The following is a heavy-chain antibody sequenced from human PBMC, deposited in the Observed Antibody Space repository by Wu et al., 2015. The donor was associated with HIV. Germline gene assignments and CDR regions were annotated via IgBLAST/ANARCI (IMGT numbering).Heavy chain of an antibody. CDR1: GGTFSSYG. D-gene: IGHD4-11*01. Sequence: QVHLVQSGAEVRKPGSSVRVSCRASGGTFSSYGINWVRQAPGQGLEWMGGIIPTFGTPNYAQKFQGRVTITADESTGTAYMELSSLRSEDTAMYYCTRALPHDYIEVTGGPAFDVWGQGTMVTVSS. CDR2: IIPTFGTP. V-gene: IGHV1-69*12. J-gene: IGHJ3*01. CDR3: TRALPHDYIEVTGGPAFDV.